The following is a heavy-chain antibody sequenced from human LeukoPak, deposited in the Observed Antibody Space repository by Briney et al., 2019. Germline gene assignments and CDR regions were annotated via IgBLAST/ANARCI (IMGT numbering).Heavy chain of an antibody. Sequence: PSETLSLTCTVSGGSISSGSYYWSWIRQPAGKGLEWIGRIYTSGSTNYNPSLQSRVTISVDTSKNQFSLKLSSVTAADTAVYYCASSGSYSYYYYMDVWGKGTTVTVSS. CDR2: IYTSGST. CDR1: GGSISSGSYY. V-gene: IGHV4-61*02. CDR3: ASSGSYSYYYYMDV. D-gene: IGHD1-26*01. J-gene: IGHJ6*03.